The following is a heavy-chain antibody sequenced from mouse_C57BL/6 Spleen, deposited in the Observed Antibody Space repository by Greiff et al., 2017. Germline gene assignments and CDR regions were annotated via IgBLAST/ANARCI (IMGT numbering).Heavy chain of an antibody. V-gene: IGHV1-26*01. J-gene: IGHJ2*01. Sequence: EVQLQQSGPELVKPGASVKISCKASGYTFTDYSLNWVKQSHGKSLSWIGDINPNDGGTSYKQKFKGKATLTVDKSSSTAYMELRSLTSEDSAVYYCARWGYYSNYDFDYWGQGTTLTVSS. CDR1: GYTFTDYS. D-gene: IGHD2-5*01. CDR2: INPNDGGT. CDR3: ARWGYYSNYDFDY.